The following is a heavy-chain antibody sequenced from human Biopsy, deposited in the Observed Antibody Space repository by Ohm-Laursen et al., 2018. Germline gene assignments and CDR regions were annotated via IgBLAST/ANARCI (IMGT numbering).Heavy chain of an antibody. J-gene: IGHJ4*02. CDR1: GGSLSGYF. V-gene: IGHV4-59*07. CDR3: ARGRGWGNTYFRSFDY. Sequence: SDTLSLTCTVSGGSLSGYFWRWIRQPPGKGLEWIGHNHNSGSTNYNTSPKSRVTISADTSKNQFSLKLSSVTAADTAMYYWARGRGWGNTYFRSFDYWGQGTLVTVSS. D-gene: IGHD3-9*01. CDR2: NHNSGST.